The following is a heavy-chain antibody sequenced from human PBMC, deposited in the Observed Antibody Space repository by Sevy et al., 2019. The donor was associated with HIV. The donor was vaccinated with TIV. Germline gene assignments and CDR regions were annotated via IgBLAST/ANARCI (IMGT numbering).Heavy chain of an antibody. CDR3: ARDDIVARDYFDF. V-gene: IGHV3-7*01. D-gene: IGHD2-15*01. CDR1: GFTFSVYW. J-gene: IGHJ4*02. Sequence: GGSLRLSCAASGFTFSVYWMSWVRQAPGKGLEWVATMKEDGSDKDYVDSVKGRFTISRDNAKNSLYLHMDSLRDEDTALYYCARDDIVARDYFDFWGQGTLVTVSS. CDR2: MKEDGSDK.